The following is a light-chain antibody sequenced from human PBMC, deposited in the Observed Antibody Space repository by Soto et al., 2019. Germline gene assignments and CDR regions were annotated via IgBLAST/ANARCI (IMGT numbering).Light chain of an antibody. J-gene: IGLJ2*01. CDR2: EVS. CDR1: SSDVGSYDR. V-gene: IGLV2-18*02. Sequence: QSAVTQPPSVSGSPGQSVTISCTGTSSDVGSYDRVSWYQQPPGTAPKLRIYEVSNRPSGVPDRFSGSKSGNTASLTISGLQAEDEADYYCSSFTSSSTLVFGGGTKLTV. CDR3: SSFTSSSTLV.